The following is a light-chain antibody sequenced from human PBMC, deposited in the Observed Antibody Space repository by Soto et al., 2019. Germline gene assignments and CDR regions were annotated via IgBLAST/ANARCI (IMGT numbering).Light chain of an antibody. CDR3: AAWDDSLKGLV. J-gene: IGLJ2*01. CDR2: KNN. V-gene: IGLV1-44*01. CDR1: SSNIGSNA. Sequence: QSILTQPPSASGTPGQRVAISCSGSSSNIGSNAVNWYQQLPGAAPKLLIYKNNLRPSGVPDRFSGSKSGASASLAIGGLQSEDESDYYCAAWDDSLKGLVFGGGTQLTVL.